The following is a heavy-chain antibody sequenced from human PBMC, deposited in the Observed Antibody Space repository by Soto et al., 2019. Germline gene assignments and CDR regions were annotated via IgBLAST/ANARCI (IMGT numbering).Heavy chain of an antibody. CDR2: IYSGGST. D-gene: IGHD3-3*01. Sequence: SLRLSCAASGFTVSSNYMSWVRQAPGKGLEWVSVIYSGGSTYYADSVKGRFTISRDNSKNTLYLQMNSLRAEDTAVYYCARDSGITIFGVAPFDYWGQGTLVTVSS. V-gene: IGHV3-66*01. CDR3: ARDSGITIFGVAPFDY. CDR1: GFTVSSNY. J-gene: IGHJ4*02.